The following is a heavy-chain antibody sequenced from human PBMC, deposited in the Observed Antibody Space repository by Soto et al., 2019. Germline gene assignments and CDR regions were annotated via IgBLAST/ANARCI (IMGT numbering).Heavy chain of an antibody. CDR1: GYNFDNSW. J-gene: IGHJ6*02. CDR3: TRQANPYPYYGMDV. V-gene: IGHV5-51*01. CDR2: IYPGDSDT. Sequence: GESLKISCKASGYNFDNSWIGWVRQMPGKGLEWMGIIYPGDSDTKYSPSFQDQVTISADKSITTAYLQWSSLEASDTAMYYCTRQANPYPYYGMDVWGQGTTVTVSS.